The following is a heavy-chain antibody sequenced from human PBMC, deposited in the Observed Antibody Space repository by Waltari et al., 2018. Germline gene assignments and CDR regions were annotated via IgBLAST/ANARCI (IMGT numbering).Heavy chain of an antibody. V-gene: IGHV1-69*05. CDR2: IIPIFGTA. J-gene: IGHJ6*02. CDR1: GGTFSSYA. CDR3: ARGWRRIFGVVFARYYYYYGMDV. Sequence: QVQLVQSGAEVKKPGSSVKVSCKASGGTFSSYAISWVRQAPGPGLEWMGGIIPIFGTAIYAHKFQGGVTFTTDESTSTAYIGLSSLRSEDTAVYYCARGWRRIFGVVFARYYYYYGMDVWGQGTTVTVSS. D-gene: IGHD3-3*02.